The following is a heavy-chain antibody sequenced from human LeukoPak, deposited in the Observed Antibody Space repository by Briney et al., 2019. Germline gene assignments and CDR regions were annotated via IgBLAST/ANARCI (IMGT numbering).Heavy chain of an antibody. J-gene: IGHJ4*02. Sequence: ASVKVSCKASGGTFSSYAISWVRQAPGQGLEWMGGIIPIFGTANYAQKFQGRVTITTDESTSTAYMELSGLRSEDTAVYYCASSQDYDSSGEPYYFDYWGQGTLVTVSS. CDR3: ASSQDYDSSGEPYYFDY. V-gene: IGHV1-69*05. CDR1: GGTFSSYA. CDR2: IIPIFGTA. D-gene: IGHD3-22*01.